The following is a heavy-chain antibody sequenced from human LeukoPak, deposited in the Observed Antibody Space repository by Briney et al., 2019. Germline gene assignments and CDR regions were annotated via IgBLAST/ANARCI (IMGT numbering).Heavy chain of an antibody. J-gene: IGHJ3*02. V-gene: IGHV3-23*01. CDR2: IRGGGGAP. CDR3: ARDPNGDFIGAFEI. Sequence: GGSLRLSCAASGFTFSNYAMMWLRQAPGKGLEWVSAIRGGGGAPFYADSVKGRFTISRDNFRNTLYLQMSSLRVDDTAVYYCARDPNGDFIGAFEIWGQGAMVTVSS. CDR1: GFTFSNYA. D-gene: IGHD4-17*01.